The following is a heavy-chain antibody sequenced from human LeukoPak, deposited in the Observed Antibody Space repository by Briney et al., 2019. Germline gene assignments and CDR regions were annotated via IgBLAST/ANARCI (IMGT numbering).Heavy chain of an antibody. CDR1: GGSISSYY. D-gene: IGHD5-18*01. CDR2: IYYSGST. J-gene: IGHJ4*02. Sequence: SETLSLTCTVSGGSISSYYWSWIRQPPGKGLEWIGYIYYSGSTNYNPSLKSRVTISVDTSKNQFSLKLSSVTAADTAVYYCARELGYTYGSNFDHWGQGTLVTVSS. V-gene: IGHV4-59*12. CDR3: ARELGYTYGSNFDH.